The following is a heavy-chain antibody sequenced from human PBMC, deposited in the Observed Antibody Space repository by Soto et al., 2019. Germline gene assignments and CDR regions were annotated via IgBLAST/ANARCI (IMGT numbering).Heavy chain of an antibody. D-gene: IGHD1-26*01. J-gene: IGHJ4*01. CDR3: TRNFYSGTYYFDY. Sequence: GRALRLYCAASGFTFSAHYMDLVRQAPGKGLEWVGRTRNKANSYTTEYAASVKGRFTISRDDSENSLYLQMNSLKTEDTAVYYCTRNFYSGTYYFDYWGQGTLVTVSS. V-gene: IGHV3-72*01. CDR1: GFTFSAHY. CDR2: TRNKANSYTT.